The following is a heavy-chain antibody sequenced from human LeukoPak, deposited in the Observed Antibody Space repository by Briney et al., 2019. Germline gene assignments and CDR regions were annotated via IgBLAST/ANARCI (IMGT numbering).Heavy chain of an antibody. CDR3: ARDVRNRQPDPFDI. CDR1: GYSFTGYY. V-gene: IGHV1-2*02. Sequence: ASVKVSCKASGYSFTGYYMHWVRQAPGQGLEWMGWINPNSGDTNYAQKFQGRVTMTRDTSISTAYMELTILRSDDTAVYYCARDVRNRQPDPFDIWGQGTMVTVSS. CDR2: INPNSGDT. D-gene: IGHD1-14*01. J-gene: IGHJ3*02.